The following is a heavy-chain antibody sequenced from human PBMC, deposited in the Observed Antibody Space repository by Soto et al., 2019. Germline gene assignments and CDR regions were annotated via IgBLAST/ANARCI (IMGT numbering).Heavy chain of an antibody. Sequence: QVQLVQSGAEVKKPGSSVKVSCKASGGAFSDYAFSWVRQAPGQGLEWLGGIMPIFRAPDYAQKFQSRDTITAEEFTRTAYIEMNSLRSEDTAVYYCASWLKGPDIGNYYYGMDVWGQGTTVTVS. CDR2: IMPIFRAP. D-gene: IGHD2-15*01. CDR1: GGAFSDYA. CDR3: ASWLKGPDIGNYYYGMDV. J-gene: IGHJ6*02. V-gene: IGHV1-69*12.